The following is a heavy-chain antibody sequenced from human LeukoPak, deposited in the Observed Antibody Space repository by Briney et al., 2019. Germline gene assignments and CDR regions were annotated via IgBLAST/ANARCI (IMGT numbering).Heavy chain of an antibody. D-gene: IGHD3-10*01. CDR3: ARYDGSASEGWFDP. V-gene: IGHV4-59*11. J-gene: IGHJ5*02. Sequence: SETLCLTPALSLGSITVHTWSAVPDCPQRRVWSGGWTHYSGSTTYNRSVTSRVTTSIDKSKNQLYLKMTSVTAVDTAVYHSARYDGSASEGWFDPWGQGTLVTVSS. CDR1: GSITVHT. CDR2: THYSGST.